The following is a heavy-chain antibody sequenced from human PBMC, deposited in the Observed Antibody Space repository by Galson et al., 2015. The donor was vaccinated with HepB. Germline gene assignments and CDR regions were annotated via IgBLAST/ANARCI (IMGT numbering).Heavy chain of an antibody. V-gene: IGHV3-30-3*01. Sequence: SLRLSCAASGFTFSSYAMHWVRQAPGKGLEWVAVISYDGSNKYYADSVKGRFTISRDNSKNTLYLQMNSLRAEDTAVYYCARGLTMIVVVPAAFDIWGQGTMVTVSS. CDR1: GFTFSSYA. D-gene: IGHD3-22*01. J-gene: IGHJ3*02. CDR3: ARGLTMIVVVPAAFDI. CDR2: ISYDGSNK.